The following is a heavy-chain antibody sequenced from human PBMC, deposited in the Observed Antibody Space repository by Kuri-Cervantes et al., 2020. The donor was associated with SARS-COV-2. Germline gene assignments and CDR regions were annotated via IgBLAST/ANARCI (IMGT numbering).Heavy chain of an antibody. Sequence: ASVKVSCKASGYTFTGYYMHWVRQAPGQGLEWMGWMNPNSGNTGYAQKFQGRVTITRNTSISTAYMELSRLRSEETAVYYCARAFSNYVYWFEPWGQGTLVTVSS. CDR1: GYTFTGYY. D-gene: IGHD4-11*01. CDR2: MNPNSGNT. V-gene: IGHV1-8*03. CDR3: ARAFSNYVYWFEP. J-gene: IGHJ5*02.